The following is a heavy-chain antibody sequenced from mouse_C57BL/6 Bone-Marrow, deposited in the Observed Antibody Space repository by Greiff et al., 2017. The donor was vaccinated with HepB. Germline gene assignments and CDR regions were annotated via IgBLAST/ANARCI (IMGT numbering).Heavy chain of an antibody. CDR3: TRDPIYYDYDEGFAY. CDR1: GFTFSSYA. Sequence: EVHLVESGEGLVKPGGSLKLSCAASGFTFSSYAMSWVRQTPEKRLEWVAYISSGGDYIYYADTVKGRFTISRDNARNTLYLQMSSLKSEDTAMYYCTRDPIYYDYDEGFAYWGQGTLVTVSA. V-gene: IGHV5-9-1*02. CDR2: ISSGGDYI. D-gene: IGHD2-4*01. J-gene: IGHJ3*01.